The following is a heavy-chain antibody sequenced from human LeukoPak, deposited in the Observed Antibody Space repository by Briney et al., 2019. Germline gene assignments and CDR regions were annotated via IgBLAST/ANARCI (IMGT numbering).Heavy chain of an antibody. Sequence: LSLTCAVSGGSISSSNWWSWVRQPPGKGLEWVSYISSSGSTIYYADSVKGRFTISRDNAKNSLYLQMNSLRAEDTAVYYCARDRSRIAAAGTFDYWGQGTLVTVSS. D-gene: IGHD6-13*01. CDR1: GGSISSSN. J-gene: IGHJ4*02. CDR3: ARDRSRIAAAGTFDY. CDR2: ISSSGSTI. V-gene: IGHV3-48*03.